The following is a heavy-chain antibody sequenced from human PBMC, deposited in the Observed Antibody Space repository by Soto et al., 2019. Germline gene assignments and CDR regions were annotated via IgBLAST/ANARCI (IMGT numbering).Heavy chain of an antibody. CDR1: GGSISSYY. D-gene: IGHD5-18*01. CDR3: ARDNGYSYGYNLEH. V-gene: IGHV4-59*12. Sequence: QVQLQESGPGLVKPSETLSLTCTVSGGSISSYYWSWIRQPPGKGLEWIGYIYYSGSTNYNPSLKSRDTLSIDTSKNQFPLALPSVTAADTAVYYWARDNGYSYGYNLEHWGQGTLVTVSS. J-gene: IGHJ4*02. CDR2: IYYSGST.